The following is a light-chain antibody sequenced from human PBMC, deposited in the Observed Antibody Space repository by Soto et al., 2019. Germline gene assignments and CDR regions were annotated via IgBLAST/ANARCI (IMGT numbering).Light chain of an antibody. CDR1: STDFVSYNR. CDR3: QSYDSSLISLI. J-gene: IGLJ1*01. Sequence: QSALTQTPSVSGSPGQSVTISCTGTSTDFVSYNRVSWYQQPPGTAPKLMIYEVSKRPSGVPDRFSGSKSGSSASLAITGLQVEDEADYYCQSYDSSLISLIFGPGTKVTVL. CDR2: EVS. V-gene: IGLV2-18*02.